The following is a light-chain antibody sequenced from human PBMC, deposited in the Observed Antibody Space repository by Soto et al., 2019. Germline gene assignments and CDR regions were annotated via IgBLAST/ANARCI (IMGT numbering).Light chain of an antibody. J-gene: IGLJ1*01. Sequence: QSVLTRPPSVSGAPGQRVTISCTGSSSNIGAGYDVHWYQQLPGTAPKLLIYGNINRPSGVPDRFSGSKSGTSASLAITGVQAEDEADYYCQSYDSSLIAYVFGTGTKVTVL. CDR2: GNI. CDR3: QSYDSSLIAYV. CDR1: SSNIGAGYD. V-gene: IGLV1-40*01.